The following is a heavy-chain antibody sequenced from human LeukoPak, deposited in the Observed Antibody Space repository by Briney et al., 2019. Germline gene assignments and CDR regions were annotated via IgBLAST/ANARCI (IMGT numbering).Heavy chain of an antibody. J-gene: IGHJ4*02. V-gene: IGHV4-39*01. D-gene: IGHD4/OR15-4a*01. CDR3: ARRDTLSAGGAHYYGDY. Sequence: PSETLSLTCTVSGGSVSSSSYFWGWIRQPPGKGLEWIGSTHYTGSANYNPSLKSRVTISVDTSKNQFSLRLSSVTAADTAIYYCARRDTLSAGGAHYYGDYWGQGTLVTVSS. CDR1: GGSVSSSSYF. CDR2: THYTGSA.